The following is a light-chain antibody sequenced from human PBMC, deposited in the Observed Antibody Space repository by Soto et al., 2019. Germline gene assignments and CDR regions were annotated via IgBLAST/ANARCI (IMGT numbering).Light chain of an antibody. V-gene: IGKV2D-29*02. CDR1: QNILHITGETF. J-gene: IGKJ5*01. Sequence: AMTYPALSLPLGPVQPASIFCKANQNILHITGETFLFWYLQKPGQSPQLLIYEVSTRVSGAPDRFSGSGSGTDFTLEISRVETDDVGIYYCMQSTQSPPRFGQGTRLEI. CDR2: EVS. CDR3: MQSTQSPPR.